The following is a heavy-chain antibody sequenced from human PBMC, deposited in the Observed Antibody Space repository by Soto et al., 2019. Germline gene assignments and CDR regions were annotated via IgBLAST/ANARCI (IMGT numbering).Heavy chain of an antibody. D-gene: IGHD4-17*01. CDR1: GYNFTNYC. CDR2: IYPGDSTI. Sequence: PGESLKISCKGSGYNFTNYCIGWVRQMPGKGLEWMGIIYPGDSTIKYSPSFQGQVTISVDKSIRTAYLQWSSLKASDTAVYYCARPTYGNFDFDHWGQGTLVTVSS. V-gene: IGHV5-51*03. CDR3: ARPTYGNFDFDH. J-gene: IGHJ4*02.